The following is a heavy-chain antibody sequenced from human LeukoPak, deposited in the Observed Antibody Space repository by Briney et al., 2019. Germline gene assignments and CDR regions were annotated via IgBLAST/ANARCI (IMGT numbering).Heavy chain of an antibody. CDR1: GGSFSDDS. CDR2: INHSGLT. J-gene: IGHJ5*02. CDR3: ARERRSPGIKCFDP. Sequence: SETLSLTCAVYGGSFSDDSCTWLRQSPGEGLEWIGEINHSGLTKYNPSLKSRVSISVEMSKKQFSLKLTSVTAADTAVYYCARERRSPGIKCFDPWGQGTLVTVSS. D-gene: IGHD5-12*01. V-gene: IGHV4-34*01.